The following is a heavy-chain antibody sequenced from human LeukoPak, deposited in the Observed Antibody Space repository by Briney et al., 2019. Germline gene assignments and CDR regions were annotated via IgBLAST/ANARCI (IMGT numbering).Heavy chain of an antibody. V-gene: IGHV3-33*06. CDR1: GFSFSNYG. Sequence: PGGSLRLSCEASGFSFSNYGMHWVRRAPGKGLEWVAVIWDDGSYKYYADSVKGRFTISRDNSKNTLYLQMNSLRAEDTAVYYCAKPTRGSGSFLIDYWGQGTLVTVSS. D-gene: IGHD1-26*01. J-gene: IGHJ4*02. CDR3: AKPTRGSGSFLIDY. CDR2: IWDDGSYK.